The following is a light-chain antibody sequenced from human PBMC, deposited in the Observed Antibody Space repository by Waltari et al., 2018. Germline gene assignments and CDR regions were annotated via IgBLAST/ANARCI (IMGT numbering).Light chain of an antibody. V-gene: IGKV2-28*01. CDR2: LGS. CDR1: QGLLHSNGYNY. CDR3: MQALQTPYT. Sequence: DIGMTQSPLARPVTPGEPACIPCRSSQGLLHSNGYNYLVWYLQKPGQSPQLLIYLGSNRASGVPDRFSGSGSGTDFTLQISRVEAEDVGVYYCMQALQTPYTFGQGTKLEI. J-gene: IGKJ2*01.